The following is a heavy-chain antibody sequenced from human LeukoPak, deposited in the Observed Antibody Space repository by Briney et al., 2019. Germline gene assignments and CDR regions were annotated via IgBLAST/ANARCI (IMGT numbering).Heavy chain of an antibody. CDR1: GASISGSDYY. J-gene: IGHJ5*02. Sequence: SETLSLTCTVSGASISGSDYYWDWIRQTPGKGLEWIAAIYYTGTAYYNPSLKSRVTISVDTSKNQFSLKVTSVTAADTAVYYCVRDDAFVRGPVARNWFDPWGQGVLVTVSS. CDR2: IYYTGTA. CDR3: VRDDAFVRGPVARNWFDP. D-gene: IGHD3-10*01. V-gene: IGHV4-39*07.